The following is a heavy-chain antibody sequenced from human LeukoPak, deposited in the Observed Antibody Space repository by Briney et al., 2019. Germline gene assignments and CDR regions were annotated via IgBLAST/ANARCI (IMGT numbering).Heavy chain of an antibody. V-gene: IGHV1-18*01. Sequence: ASVKVSCKTSGYSFILYGISWVRQAPGQGPEWMGWISTSTGDTKYTQKFQGRVTLTTETSTSTAYMELSSLRSDDTAVYYCARDDNYGIFVNVDYWGQGTLVTVSS. CDR1: GYSFILYG. CDR3: ARDDNYGIFVNVDY. CDR2: ISTSTGDT. D-gene: IGHD4-11*01. J-gene: IGHJ4*02.